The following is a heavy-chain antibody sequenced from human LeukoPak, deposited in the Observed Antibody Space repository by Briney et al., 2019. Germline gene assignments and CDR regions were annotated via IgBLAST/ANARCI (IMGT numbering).Heavy chain of an antibody. CDR1: GFTFSSYS. J-gene: IGHJ4*02. CDR2: ISSSSSYI. Sequence: GRSLRLSCAASGFTFSSYSMDWVRQAPGKGLEWVSSISSSSSYIYYADSVKGRFTISRDNAKNSLYLQMNSLRAEDTAVYYCARSYDILTGTSPDYWGQGTLVTVSS. D-gene: IGHD3-9*01. CDR3: ARSYDILTGTSPDY. V-gene: IGHV3-21*01.